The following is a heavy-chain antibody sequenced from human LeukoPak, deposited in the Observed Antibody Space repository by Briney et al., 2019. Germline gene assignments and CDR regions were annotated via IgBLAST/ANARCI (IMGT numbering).Heavy chain of an antibody. CDR3: ARDQSRGAAPTD. J-gene: IGHJ4*02. V-gene: IGHV1-18*04. CDR1: GYTFTGYY. D-gene: IGHD2-15*01. CDR2: ISAYNGNT. Sequence: ASVKVSCKASGYTFTGYYMHWVRQAPGQGLEWMGWISAYNGNTNYAQKLQGRVTMTTDTSTSTAYMELRSLRSDDTAVYYCARDQSRGAAPTDWGQGTLVTVSS.